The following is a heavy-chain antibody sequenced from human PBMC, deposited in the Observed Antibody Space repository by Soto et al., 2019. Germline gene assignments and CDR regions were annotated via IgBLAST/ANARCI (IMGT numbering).Heavy chain of an antibody. Sequence: QVQLVESGGGVVQPGRSLRLSCAASGFTFSSSGMHWVRQAPGKGLEWVAVTSFDGSSGYYADSVRGRFTISRDNSNNPLYLQMNRLRAEDTAVYYCANSPPAVAGYFDYWGQGTLVTVSS. CDR2: TSFDGSSG. CDR1: GFTFSSSG. J-gene: IGHJ4*02. CDR3: ANSPPAVAGYFDY. V-gene: IGHV3-30*18. D-gene: IGHD6-19*01.